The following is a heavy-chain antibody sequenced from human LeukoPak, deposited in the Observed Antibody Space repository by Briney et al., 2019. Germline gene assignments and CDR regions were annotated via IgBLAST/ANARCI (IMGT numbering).Heavy chain of an antibody. D-gene: IGHD1-26*01. CDR1: GFTFRSHA. CDR3: ARDFDGSYNFDY. Sequence: PGGSLRLSCAASGFTFRSHAMHWVRQAPGKGPEYVSTISINGVNTYYADSVKGRFTISRDNSKDTLFLQMGSLRIEDTAVYYCARDFDGSYNFDYWGPGTLVTVSS. CDR2: ISINGVNT. J-gene: IGHJ4*02. V-gene: IGHV3-64*02.